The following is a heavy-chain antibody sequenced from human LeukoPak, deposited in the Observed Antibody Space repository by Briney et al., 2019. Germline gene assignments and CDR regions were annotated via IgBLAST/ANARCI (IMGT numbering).Heavy chain of an antibody. V-gene: IGHV3-30*02. CDR3: AKGGEYTSSPWNY. CDR2: IQYDGTNK. Sequence: GGSLRLSCAASGFTFSSYGMHWVRQAPGKGLEWVAFIQYDGTNKYYADSVKGRFIISRDNSKNTLYLQMNSLRAEDTAVYYCAKGGEYTSSPWNYWGQGTLVTVSS. CDR1: GFTFSSYG. J-gene: IGHJ4*02. D-gene: IGHD6-6*01.